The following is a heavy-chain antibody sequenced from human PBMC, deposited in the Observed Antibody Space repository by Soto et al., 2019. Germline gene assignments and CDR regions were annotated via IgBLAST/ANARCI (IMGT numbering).Heavy chain of an antibody. D-gene: IGHD2-15*01. Sequence: QVQLVESGGGVVQPGRSLRLSCAASGFILSTYAMYWVRQAPGKGLEWGAVISYDGNNKYYADSVKGRFTISRDNSKNTLYLQMNSVRAEDTAVYYCARAGCDGGSCYTLVGLRYGMDVWGQGTTVTVSS. CDR3: ARAGCDGGSCYTLVGLRYGMDV. J-gene: IGHJ6*02. CDR2: ISYDGNNK. CDR1: GFILSTYA. V-gene: IGHV3-30-3*01.